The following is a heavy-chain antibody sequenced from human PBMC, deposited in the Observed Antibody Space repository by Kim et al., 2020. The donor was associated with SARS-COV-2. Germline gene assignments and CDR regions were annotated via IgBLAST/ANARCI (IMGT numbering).Heavy chain of an antibody. CDR1: GFTFSSYE. V-gene: IGHV3-48*03. D-gene: IGHD4-17*01. CDR2: ISSSGSTI. CDR3: ARGGYGKRNCYYYYGMDV. J-gene: IGHJ6*02. Sequence: GGSLRLSCAASGFTFSSYEMNWVRQAPGKGLEWVSYISSSGSTIYYADSVKGRFTISRDHAKNSLDLQMNSLRAEVTAVYYCARGGYGKRNCYYYYGMDVWGRGTTVTVS.